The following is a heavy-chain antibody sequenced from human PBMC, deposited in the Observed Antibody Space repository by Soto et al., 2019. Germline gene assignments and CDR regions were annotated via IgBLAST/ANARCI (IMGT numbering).Heavy chain of an antibody. CDR2: IKQDGSEK. D-gene: IGHD3-16*02. CDR3: ARDPDYIWGSYRDRGLIDY. J-gene: IGHJ4*02. CDR1: GFTFSSYW. Sequence: SGGSLRLSCAASGFTFSSYWMSWVRQAPGKGLEWVANIKQDGSEKYYVDSVKGRFTISRDNAKNSLYLQMNSLRAEDTAVYYWARDPDYIWGSYRDRGLIDYWGQGTLVTVSS. V-gene: IGHV3-7*01.